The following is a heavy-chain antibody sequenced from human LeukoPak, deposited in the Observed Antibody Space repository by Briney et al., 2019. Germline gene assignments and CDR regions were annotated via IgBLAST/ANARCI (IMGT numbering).Heavy chain of an antibody. J-gene: IGHJ4*02. CDR1: GLTFSRYA. CDR2: ISKDGNSV. CDR3: ARNDYGEYYFDY. V-gene: IGHV3-30*04. D-gene: IGHD4/OR15-4a*01. Sequence: GGSLRLSCAAPGLTFSRYAMHWVRHAPGKGLEWVAVISKDGNSVRYADSVKGRFFISRDNFKNTLYLQMDSLRVEDTAMYYCARNDYGEYYFDYWGLGTLVTVSS.